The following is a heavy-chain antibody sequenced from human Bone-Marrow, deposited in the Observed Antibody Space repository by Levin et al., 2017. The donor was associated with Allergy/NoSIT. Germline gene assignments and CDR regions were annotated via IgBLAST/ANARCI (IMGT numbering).Heavy chain of an antibody. J-gene: IGHJ4*02. Sequence: PGESLKISCKASGRTFSNYDMCWVRQAPGQGPEWMGSINPLFGTANYAQHFQGRVTITADTSTTTAYMELTSLGYDDTAVYYCATRLGRGYFFDFWGQGTLVTVSS. V-gene: IGHV1-69*06. CDR2: INPLFGTA. D-gene: IGHD6-13*01. CDR1: GRTFSNYD. CDR3: ATRLGRGYFFDF.